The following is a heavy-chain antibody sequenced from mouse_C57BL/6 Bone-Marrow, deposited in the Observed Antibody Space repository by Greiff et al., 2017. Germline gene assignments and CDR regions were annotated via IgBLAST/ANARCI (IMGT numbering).Heavy chain of an antibody. D-gene: IGHD4-1*01. CDR3: ARLNWDYAMDY. CDR2: ISDGGSYT. CDR1: GFTFSSYA. V-gene: IGHV5-4*01. Sequence: EVQGVESGGGLVKPGGSLKLSCAASGFTFSSYAMSWVRQTPEKRLEWVATISDGGSYTYYPDNVKGRFTISRDNAKNNRYLQMSHLKSEDTAMYYCARLNWDYAMDYWGQGTSVTVSS. J-gene: IGHJ4*01.